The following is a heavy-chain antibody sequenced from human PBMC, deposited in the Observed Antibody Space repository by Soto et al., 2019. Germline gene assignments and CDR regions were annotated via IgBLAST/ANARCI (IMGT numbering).Heavy chain of an antibody. D-gene: IGHD6-19*01. CDR3: ARNGRSGYSSGWYPSNYYYYGMAV. Sequence: PGGSLRLSCAASGFTFSSYGMHWVRQAPGKGLEWVAVIWYDGSNKYYADSVKGRFTISRDNSKNTLYLQMNSLRAEDTAVYYCARNGRSGYSSGWYPSNYYYYGMAVWGQGTPVTVSS. CDR2: IWYDGSNK. CDR1: GFTFSSYG. J-gene: IGHJ6*02. V-gene: IGHV3-33*01.